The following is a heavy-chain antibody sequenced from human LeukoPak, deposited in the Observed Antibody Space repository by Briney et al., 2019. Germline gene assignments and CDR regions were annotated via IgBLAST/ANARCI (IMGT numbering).Heavy chain of an antibody. CDR1: GYTFTGYY. CDR3: ARSAYQWELLHDY. Sequence: GASVKVSCKASGYTFTGYYMHWVRQAPGQGLEWMGWINPNSGGTNYAQKFQGRVTMTRDTSISTAYMELSRLRSDDTAVYYCARSAYQWELLHDYWGQGTLVTVSS. D-gene: IGHD1-26*01. V-gene: IGHV1-2*02. CDR2: INPNSGGT. J-gene: IGHJ4*02.